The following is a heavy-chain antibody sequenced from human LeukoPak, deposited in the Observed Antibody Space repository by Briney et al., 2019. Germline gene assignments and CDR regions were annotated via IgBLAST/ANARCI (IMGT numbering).Heavy chain of an antibody. CDR1: GGSISSSSYY. V-gene: IGHV4-39*02. D-gene: IGHD3-9*01. CDR2: IYYSGST. Sequence: SETLSLTCTVSGGSISSSSYYWGWIRQPPGKGLERIGSIYYSGSTYYNPSLKSRVTISVDTSKNQFSLKLSSVTAADTAVYYCARDTYYDILTGYYTFDYWGQGTLVTVSS. J-gene: IGHJ4*02. CDR3: ARDTYYDILTGYYTFDY.